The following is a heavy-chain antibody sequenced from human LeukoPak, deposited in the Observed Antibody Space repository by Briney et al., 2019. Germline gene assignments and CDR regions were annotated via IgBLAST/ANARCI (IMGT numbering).Heavy chain of an antibody. D-gene: IGHD3-10*01. CDR1: GFTFSSYG. Sequence: GGSLRLSCAASGFTFSSYGMSWVRQAPGKGLEWVSAISGSGGSTYYADSVKGRFTISRDNSKNTLYLQMNSLRAEDTAVYYCAKARGLLWFGEFSLGYWGQGTLVTVSS. V-gene: IGHV3-23*01. CDR3: AKARGLLWFGEFSLGY. J-gene: IGHJ4*02. CDR2: ISGSGGST.